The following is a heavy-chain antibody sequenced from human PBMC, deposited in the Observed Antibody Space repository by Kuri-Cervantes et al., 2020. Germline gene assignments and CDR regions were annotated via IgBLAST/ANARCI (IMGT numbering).Heavy chain of an antibody. J-gene: IGHJ4*02. CDR1: GFTFSSYG. CDR3: AKNGGTGTAFYDY. D-gene: IGHD2/OR15-2a*01. Sequence: GGSLRLSCAASGFTFSSYGMHWVRQAPGKGLEWVAVIWYDGSNKYYADSVKGRFTISRDNSKTTLYLQMSSLRAEDAAVYYCAKNGGTGTAFYDYWGQGALVTVSS. CDR2: IWYDGSNK. V-gene: IGHV3-33*06.